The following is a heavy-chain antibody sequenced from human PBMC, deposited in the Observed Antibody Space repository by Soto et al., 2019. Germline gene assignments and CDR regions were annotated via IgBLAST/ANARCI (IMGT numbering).Heavy chain of an antibody. J-gene: IGHJ4*02. CDR1: GVTFNNYA. Sequence: GSLKLCCAASGVTFNNYARICICQAPGKGLEWVSTFSSSGGGTYYADSVKGRFTISRDNSKNTLYLQMNSLRAEDTAVYYCTKANRYCSGANCFTFDYWGLGTLVTVSP. CDR2: FSSSGGGT. V-gene: IGHV3-23*01. CDR3: TKANRYCSGANCFTFDY. D-gene: IGHD2-15*01.